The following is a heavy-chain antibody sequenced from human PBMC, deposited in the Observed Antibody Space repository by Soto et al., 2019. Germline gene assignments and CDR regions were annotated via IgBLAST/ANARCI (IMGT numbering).Heavy chain of an antibody. D-gene: IGHD5-12*01. J-gene: IGHJ4*02. V-gene: IGHV4-34*01. CDR2: INHSGST. CDR1: GGSFSGYY. Sequence: SETLSLTCAVYGGSFSGYYWSWIRKPPGKGLEWIGEINHSGSTNYNPSLKSRVTISVDTSKNQFSLKLSSVTAADTAVYYCARGKWLRSSFDYWGQGTLVTVSS. CDR3: ARGKWLRSSFDY.